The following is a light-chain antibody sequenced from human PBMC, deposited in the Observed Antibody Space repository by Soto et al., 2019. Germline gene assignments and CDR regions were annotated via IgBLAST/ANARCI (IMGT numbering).Light chain of an antibody. J-gene: IGKJ1*01. V-gene: IGKV3-20*01. Sequence: ELALPRSPGTLFWCPRERATPSCRASQTINRSFLASYQHKPGQAPRLLIYGASSRATGIPDRFSGSGSGTDFILSISRLEPEDFAVYYCQQYGNVPRTFGQGTKV. CDR2: GAS. CDR3: QQYGNVPRT. CDR1: QTINRSF.